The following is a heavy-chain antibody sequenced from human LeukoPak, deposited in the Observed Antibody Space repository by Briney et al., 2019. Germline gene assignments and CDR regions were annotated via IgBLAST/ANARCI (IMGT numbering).Heavy chain of an antibody. J-gene: IGHJ3*01. CDR1: GYTFSSYG. CDR2: ISAYTGNT. D-gene: IGHD3-22*01. Sequence: VASVKVSCKASGYTFSSYGNSWVRQAPGQGLEWMGWISAYTGNTNYAQNLQGRVTMTTDTHTNTAYMELRSLRFDDTAVYYCATGGDSSGYSIPSVWGQGTMVTVSS. V-gene: IGHV1-18*01. CDR3: ATGGDSSGYSIPSV.